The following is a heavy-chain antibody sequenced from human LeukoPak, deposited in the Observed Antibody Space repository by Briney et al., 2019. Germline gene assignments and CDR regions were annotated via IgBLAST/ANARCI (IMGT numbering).Heavy chain of an antibody. CDR1: GFTLSYYD. V-gene: IGHV3-13*01. CDR2: FGTAGDR. J-gene: IGHJ2*01. D-gene: IGHD5-12*01. Sequence: GESLRLSCAAPGFTLSYYDIHWVPQPTGKSLEWVAGFGTAGDRYYLGSVKGRFTISRENANNVFYLQMNNLRAGDTAVYYCGRGAYGGDNWHFDLWGRGTLVTVPS. CDR3: GRGAYGGDNWHFDL.